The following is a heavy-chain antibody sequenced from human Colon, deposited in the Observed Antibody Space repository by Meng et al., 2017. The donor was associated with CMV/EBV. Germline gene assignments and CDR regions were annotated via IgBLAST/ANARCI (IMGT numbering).Heavy chain of an antibody. J-gene: IGHJ4*02. CDR2: MTPISGNT. D-gene: IGHD7-27*01. CDR3: TRGLGHG. CDR1: GYNFASYD. V-gene: IGHV1-8*01. Sequence: ASVKVSCKTSGYNFASYDINWVRQATGQGLEWMGWMTPISGNTGYAEKFQGRVTTTRDISTGTAYMELSRLRSDDTAVYYCTRGLGHGWGQGTLVTVSS.